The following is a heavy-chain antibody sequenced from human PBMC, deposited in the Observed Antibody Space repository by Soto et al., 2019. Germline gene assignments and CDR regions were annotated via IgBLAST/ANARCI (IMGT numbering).Heavy chain of an antibody. Sequence: SETLSLTCAVSGGSIRSYYWSWIRQPPGKGLEWIGYLYYSGRTDYNPALKSRVTISVDTSKTQFSLKLRSVTAAGKAVYYCARDPYSMDDWGEGILVTVSS. CDR2: LYYSGRT. V-gene: IGHV4-59*01. CDR1: GGSIRSYY. D-gene: IGHD5-18*01. CDR3: ARDPYSMDD. J-gene: IGHJ4*02.